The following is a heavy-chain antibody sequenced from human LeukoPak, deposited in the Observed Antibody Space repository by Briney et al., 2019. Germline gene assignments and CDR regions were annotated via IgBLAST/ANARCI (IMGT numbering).Heavy chain of an antibody. D-gene: IGHD5-18*01. CDR1: GFTFSSYW. J-gene: IGHJ4*02. CDR2: IKQDGSEK. Sequence: GGSLRLSCAASGFTFSSYWMSWVRQAPGKGLEWVANIKQDGSEKYYVDSVKGRFTISRDNAQNSLYLQMNSLRVEDTAVYYCAMDSYGPDDYWGQGTLVTVSS. CDR3: AMDSYGPDDY. V-gene: IGHV3-7*04.